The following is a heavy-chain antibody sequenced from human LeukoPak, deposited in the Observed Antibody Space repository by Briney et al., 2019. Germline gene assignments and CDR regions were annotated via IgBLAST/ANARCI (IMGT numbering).Heavy chain of an antibody. CDR2: IYYSGST. D-gene: IGHD1-26*01. V-gene: IGHV4-31*03. Sequence: SKTLSLTCTVSGGSISSGGYYWSWIRQHPGKGLEWIGYIYYSGSTYYNPSLKSRVTISVDTSKNQFSLKLSSVTAADTAVYHCARGLVGGCYPFDYWGQGTLVTVSS. J-gene: IGHJ4*02. CDR3: ARGLVGGCYPFDY. CDR1: GGSISSGGYY.